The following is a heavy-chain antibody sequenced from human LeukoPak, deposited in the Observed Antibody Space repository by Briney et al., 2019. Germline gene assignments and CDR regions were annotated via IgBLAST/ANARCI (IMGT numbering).Heavy chain of an antibody. V-gene: IGHV4-59*08. CDR1: GGSFSGYY. CDR2: IYYSGST. Sequence: SETLSLTCAVYGGSFSGYYWNWIRQPPGKGLEWIGYIYYSGSTNYNPSLKSRVTISVDTSKNQFSLKLSSVTAADTAVYYCARQKHSNYVDYWGQGTLVTVSS. J-gene: IGHJ4*02. CDR3: ARQKHSNYVDY. D-gene: IGHD4-11*01.